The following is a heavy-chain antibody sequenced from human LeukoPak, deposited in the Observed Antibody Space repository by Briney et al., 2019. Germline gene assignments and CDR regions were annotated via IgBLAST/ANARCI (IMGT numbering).Heavy chain of an antibody. J-gene: IGHJ4*02. CDR3: ARNRDGYNSFDY. CDR1: GGSINNGGYY. V-gene: IGHV4-31*03. D-gene: IGHD5-24*01. Sequence: SETLSLTCTVSGGSINNGGYYWSWTRQHPGKGLEWIGYIYYSGSSYYNPSLRSRVTISVDTSKNHFSLKLSSVTAADTAVYYCARNRDGYNSFDYWGQGTLVTVSS. CDR2: IYYSGSS.